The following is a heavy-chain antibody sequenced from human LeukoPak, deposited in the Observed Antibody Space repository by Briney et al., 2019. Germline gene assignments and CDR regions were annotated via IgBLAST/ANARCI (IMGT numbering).Heavy chain of an antibody. Sequence: ASVKVSCKVSGYTLTELSMHWVRQAPGKGLEWMGGFDPEDGETIYAQKFQGRVTMTEDTSTDTAYMELSSLRSEDTAVYYCASEVGSVDWLTHWGQGTLVTVSS. J-gene: IGHJ4*02. V-gene: IGHV1-24*01. CDR2: FDPEDGET. D-gene: IGHD3-9*01. CDR1: GYTLTELS. CDR3: ASEVGSVDWLTH.